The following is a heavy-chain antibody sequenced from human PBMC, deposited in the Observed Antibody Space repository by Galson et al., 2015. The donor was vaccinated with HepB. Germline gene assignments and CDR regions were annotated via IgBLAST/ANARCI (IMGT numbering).Heavy chain of an antibody. V-gene: IGHV1-3*01. CDR1: GYTFTSHA. D-gene: IGHD1-14*01. Sequence: SVKVSCKASGYTFTSHAMHWVRQAPGQRLEWMGWINAGNGNTKYSQKFQGRVTITRDTSASTAYMELSSLRSEDTAVYYCAREILIYPGTGWFDPWGQGTLVTVSS. CDR2: INAGNGNT. CDR3: AREILIYPGTGWFDP. J-gene: IGHJ5*02.